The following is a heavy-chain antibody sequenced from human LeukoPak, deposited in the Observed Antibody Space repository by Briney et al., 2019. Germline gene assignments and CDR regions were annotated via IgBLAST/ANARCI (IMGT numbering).Heavy chain of an antibody. CDR3: AKGRPTYYYDSSGYGFDH. V-gene: IGHV3-23*01. CDR1: GFTFSSYA. Sequence: GGSLRLSCAVSGFTFSSYAMRWVRQAPGKGLEWDSAIRGRGGITYYADSVKGRFTISRDNTKNTLYLQMNSLRAEDTAVYYCAKGRPTYYYDSSGYGFDHWGQGTLVTVSS. J-gene: IGHJ4*02. D-gene: IGHD3-22*01. CDR2: IRGRGGIT.